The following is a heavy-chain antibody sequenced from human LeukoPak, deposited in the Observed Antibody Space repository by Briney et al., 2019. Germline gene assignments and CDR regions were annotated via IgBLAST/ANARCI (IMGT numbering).Heavy chain of an antibody. CDR1: GGSISSSSYY. J-gene: IGHJ4*02. D-gene: IGHD6-13*01. V-gene: IGHV4-39*01. CDR2: IYYSGST. CDR3: ASLIKRSIAAAGTEFDY. Sequence: SETLSLTCTVSGGSISSSSYYWGWIRQPPGKGLEWIGSIYYSGSTYYNPSLKSRVTISVDTSKNQFSLKLSSVTAADTAVYYCASLIKRSIAAAGTEFDYWGQGTLVTVSS.